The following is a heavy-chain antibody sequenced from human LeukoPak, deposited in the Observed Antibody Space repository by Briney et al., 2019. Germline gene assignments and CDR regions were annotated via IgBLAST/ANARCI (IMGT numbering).Heavy chain of an antibody. CDR2: MNPNSGNT. J-gene: IGHJ3*02. V-gene: IGHV1-8*03. Sequence: GATVKVSCKASGYTFTSYDINWVRQATGQGLEWMGWMNPNSGNTGYAQKFQGRVTITRNTSISTAYMELSSLRSEDTAVYYCARGGNYDFWSGYYYAFDIWGQGTMVTVSS. CDR1: GYTFTSYD. D-gene: IGHD3-3*01. CDR3: ARGGNYDFWSGYYYAFDI.